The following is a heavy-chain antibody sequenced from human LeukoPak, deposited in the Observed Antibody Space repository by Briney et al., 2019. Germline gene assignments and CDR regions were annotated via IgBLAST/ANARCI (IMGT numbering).Heavy chain of an antibody. CDR3: ARSSYSSGWYTY. CDR1: GGSFSGYY. D-gene: IGHD6-19*01. J-gene: IGHJ4*02. Sequence: RASETLSLTCAVYGGSFSGYYWSWIRQPPGKGLEWVGEINHSGSTNYNPSLESRVTISVDTSKNQFSLKLSSVTAADTAVYYCARSSYSSGWYTYWGQGTLVTVSS. V-gene: IGHV4-34*01. CDR2: INHSGST.